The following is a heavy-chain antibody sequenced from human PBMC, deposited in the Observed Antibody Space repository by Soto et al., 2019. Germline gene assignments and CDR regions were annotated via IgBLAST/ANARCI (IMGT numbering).Heavy chain of an antibody. J-gene: IGHJ6*03. CDR3: ATGGCGGGTCFSLAAAFFYYMDV. D-gene: IGHD2-15*01. Sequence: EVQLVESGGGLVQPGGSLRLSCVASGFTFSNYWMYWVRQAPGEGLVWVSRINNDGSVSSYADSVKGRLTISRDNVKEPLYLLMASLGAEEAAVHYCATGGCGGGTCFSLAAAFFYYMDVWGKGTTVTVFS. CDR2: INNDGSVS. CDR1: GFTFSNYW. V-gene: IGHV3-74*01.